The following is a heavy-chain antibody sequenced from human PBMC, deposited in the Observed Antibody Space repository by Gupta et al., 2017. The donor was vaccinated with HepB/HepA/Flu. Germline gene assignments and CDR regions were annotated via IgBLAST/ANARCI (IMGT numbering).Heavy chain of an antibody. D-gene: IGHD3-16*01. Sequence: QVPLVQSGAEVKKPGASVTVSCKASGYSFTNYYIHWVRQAPGQGLEWMGTINPSGGTTDYSQKFQGRVTMTRDTSTSTVYMELNRLRSEDTAVYFCARSFSRLGSNLYKWGQGTLVTVSS. V-gene: IGHV1-46*01. CDR1: GYSFTNYY. CDR3: ARSFSRLGSNLYK. CDR2: INPSGGTT. J-gene: IGHJ4*02.